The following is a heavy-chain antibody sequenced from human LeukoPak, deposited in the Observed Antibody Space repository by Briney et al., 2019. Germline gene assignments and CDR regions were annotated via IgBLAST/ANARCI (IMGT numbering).Heavy chain of an antibody. Sequence: PGGSLRLSCAASGSTFCGSAMHWVRQASGKGLEWVGRIRSKANSYATAYAASVKGRFTISRDDSKNTAYLQMNSLKTEDTAVYYCTSAASSSWYSFDYWGQGTLVTVSS. V-gene: IGHV3-73*01. CDR1: GSTFCGSA. CDR3: TSAASSSWYSFDY. D-gene: IGHD6-13*01. J-gene: IGHJ4*02. CDR2: IRSKANSYAT.